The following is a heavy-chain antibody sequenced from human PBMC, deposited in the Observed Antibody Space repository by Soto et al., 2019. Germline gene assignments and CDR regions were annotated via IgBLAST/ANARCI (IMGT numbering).Heavy chain of an antibody. CDR2: TYYSSKWYN. CDR1: GDSVSSNSVD. CDR3: ARGSGTRPLDY. J-gene: IGHJ4*02. D-gene: IGHD1-1*01. V-gene: IGHV6-1*01. Sequence: SQTLSLTCGISGDSVSSNSVDWNWIRQSPSRGLEWLGRTYYSSKWYNDYAGFVKSRRTINPDTSKNQISLQLNSVTPEYTSAHYCARGSGTRPLDYWGPGTLVKVSS.